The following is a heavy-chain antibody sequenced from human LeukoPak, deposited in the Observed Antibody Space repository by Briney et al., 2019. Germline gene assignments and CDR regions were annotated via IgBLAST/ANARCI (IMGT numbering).Heavy chain of an antibody. J-gene: IGHJ4*02. Sequence: GGSLRLSCAASGFMFSNYWMTWVRQAPGKGLEWVANIKEDGSEIYYVDSVKGRFTISRDNARNSLYLQMNSLRAEDTAVYYCARGVYYFDYWGQGFLVTVSS. CDR2: IKEDGSEI. CDR3: ARGVYYFDY. V-gene: IGHV3-7*01. CDR1: GFMFSNYW. D-gene: IGHD2/OR15-2a*01.